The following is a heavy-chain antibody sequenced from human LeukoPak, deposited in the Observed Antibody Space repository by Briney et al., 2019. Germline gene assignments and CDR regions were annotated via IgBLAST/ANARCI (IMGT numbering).Heavy chain of an antibody. CDR2: ISWNSGSI. J-gene: IGHJ2*01. D-gene: IGHD2-15*01. Sequence: GRSLRLSCAASGFTFDDYAMHWVRQAPGKGLEWVSGISWNSGSIGYADSVKGRFTISRDNAKNSLYLQMNSLRAEDTALYYCAKDNNCSGGSCYSQYWYFDLWGRGTLVTVSS. V-gene: IGHV3-9*01. CDR1: GFTFDDYA. CDR3: AKDNNCSGGSCYSQYWYFDL.